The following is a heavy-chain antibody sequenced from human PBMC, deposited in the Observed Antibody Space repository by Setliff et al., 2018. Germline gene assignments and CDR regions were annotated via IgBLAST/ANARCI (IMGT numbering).Heavy chain of an antibody. Sequence: PSETLSLTCTVSGYSISSGYYWGWIRQPPGKGLEWIGSIYHSGSTYYNPSLKSRVTISVGTSKNQFSLKLSSVTAADTAVYYCARIHLVVAAIDYWGQGTLVTVSS. CDR1: GYSISSGYY. V-gene: IGHV4-38-2*02. D-gene: IGHD2-15*01. J-gene: IGHJ4*02. CDR3: ARIHLVVAAIDY. CDR2: IYHSGST.